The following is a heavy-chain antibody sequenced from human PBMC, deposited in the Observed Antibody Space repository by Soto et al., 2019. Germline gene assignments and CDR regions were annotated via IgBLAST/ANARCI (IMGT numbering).Heavy chain of an antibody. J-gene: IGHJ5*02. V-gene: IGHV1-18*01. CDR3: ARDEAYKWNDGGWFDP. CDR2: ISAYNGNT. CDR1: GYTFTSYG. D-gene: IGHD1-1*01. Sequence: QVQLVQSGAEVKKPGASVKVSCKASGYTFTSYGISWVRQASGQGLEWMGWISAYNGNTKYAQKLQGRVTMTTNTSTSTAYMVLRSLRSDDTAVSYCARDEAYKWNDGGWFDPWGQGTLVTVSS.